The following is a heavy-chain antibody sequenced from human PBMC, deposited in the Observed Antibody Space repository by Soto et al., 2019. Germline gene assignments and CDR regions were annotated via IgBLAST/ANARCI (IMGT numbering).Heavy chain of an antibody. J-gene: IGHJ4*02. CDR1: GFTFSTYA. Sequence: GGSLRLSCAASGFTFSTYAMSWVRQAPGKGLEWVSTTDNSGGITYYADSVKGRFTISRDNSKNTLYLQMNSLRAEDTAVYYCAKGGYNYGILLDCWGQGTLVTVSS. D-gene: IGHD5-18*01. V-gene: IGHV3-23*05. CDR3: AKGGYNYGILLDC. CDR2: TDNSGGIT.